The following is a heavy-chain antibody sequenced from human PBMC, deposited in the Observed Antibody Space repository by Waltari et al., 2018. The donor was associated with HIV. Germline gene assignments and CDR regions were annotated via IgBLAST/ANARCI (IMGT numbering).Heavy chain of an antibody. J-gene: IGHJ4*02. V-gene: IGHV3-23*01. Sequence: EVQLLESGGGLVQPGGSLRLSCATSGFIFSNYAMSWVRQDPGKGVKWVTTIQRIGDATYYEDSGKGRFTTTRANSKDTLYLQMNSLRAEDTAVYYCAKDSMRAIDVEDYFDFWGQGTLVTVSS. CDR3: AKDSMRAIDVEDYFDF. D-gene: IGHD1-26*01. CDR1: GFIFSNYA. CDR2: IQRIGDAT.